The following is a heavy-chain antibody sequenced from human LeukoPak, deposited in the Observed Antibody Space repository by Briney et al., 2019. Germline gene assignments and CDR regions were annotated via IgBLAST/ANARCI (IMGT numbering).Heavy chain of an antibody. CDR2: ISGSGTNT. J-gene: IGHJ3*01. D-gene: IGHD2-2*01. Sequence: GGSLRPSCAASGFTFSSYVMSWVRQAPGKGLEWVSAISGSGTNTFYADSVKGRFTISRDNSKNTLYLQLNSLRAEDTAVYYCAADRYCSSTACVVAYWGQGTMVTVSS. CDR3: AADRYCSSTACVVAY. CDR1: GFTFSSYV. V-gene: IGHV3-23*01.